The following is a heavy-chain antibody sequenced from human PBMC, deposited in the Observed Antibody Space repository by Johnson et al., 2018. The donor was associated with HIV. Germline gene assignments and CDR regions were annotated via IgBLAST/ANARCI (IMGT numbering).Heavy chain of an antibody. CDR3: AKEEGIAAAGGAFDI. CDR2: ISYDGSNK. CDR1: GFTFSSYA. J-gene: IGHJ3*02. Sequence: VQLVESGGGVVQPGRSLRLSCAASGFTFSSYAMHWVRQAPGKGLEWVAVISYDGSNKYYADSVKGRFTISRDNSKNTLYLQMNSLRAEDTAVYYCAKEEGIAAAGGAFDIWGQGTMVTVSS. D-gene: IGHD6-13*01. V-gene: IGHV3-30*04.